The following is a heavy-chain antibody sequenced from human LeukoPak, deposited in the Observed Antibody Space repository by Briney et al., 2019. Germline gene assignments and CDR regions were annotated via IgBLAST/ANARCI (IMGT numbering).Heavy chain of an antibody. CDR1: GFTLNKYP. CDR2: LAYSGAA. D-gene: IGHD3-22*01. V-gene: IGHV3-23*01. Sequence: GGSLRLSCSVSGFTLNKYPMNWVRQAPGKGLEWISTLAYSGAAHYGDSVKGRFTISRDDSKNTVYLQMNSLRPEDTAIYFCAKDFDSGGAYDGDHGWGQGTLVAVSS. J-gene: IGHJ4*02. CDR3: AKDFDSGGAYDGDHG.